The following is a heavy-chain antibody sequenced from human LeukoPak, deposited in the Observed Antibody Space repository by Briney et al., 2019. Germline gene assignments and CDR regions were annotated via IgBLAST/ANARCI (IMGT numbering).Heavy chain of an antibody. Sequence: PGGSLRLSCAASGFTFSSYATSWVRQAPGKGLEWVSAISGSGGSTYYADSVKGRFTISRDNSKNTLYLQMNSLRAEDTAVYYCAKGNYDFWSGYLYWGQGTLVTVSS. J-gene: IGHJ4*02. CDR1: GFTFSSYA. V-gene: IGHV3-23*01. CDR3: AKGNYDFWSGYLY. CDR2: ISGSGGST. D-gene: IGHD3-3*01.